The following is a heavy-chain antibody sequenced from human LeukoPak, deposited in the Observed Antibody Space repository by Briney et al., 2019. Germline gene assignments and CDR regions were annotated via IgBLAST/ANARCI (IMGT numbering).Heavy chain of an antibody. CDR1: GFTFRDYS. V-gene: IGHV3-7*01. CDR2: MKKDGSAT. D-gene: IGHD3-10*01. J-gene: IGHJ4*02. Sequence: GGSLRLSCVVSGFTFRDYSMIWVRQAPGKGLQWVANMKKDGSATKNGDFVKGRFTISRDTAKNSLYLQMNRLRVEDTAVYYCGRHRSGSGTYFIDYWGQGTLVSVSS. CDR3: GRHRSGSGTYFIDY.